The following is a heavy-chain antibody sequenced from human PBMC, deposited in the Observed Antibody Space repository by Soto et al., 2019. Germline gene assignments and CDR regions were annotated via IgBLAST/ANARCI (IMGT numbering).Heavy chain of an antibody. CDR2: INPNTGDA. V-gene: IGHV1-2*04. J-gene: IGHJ6*02. CDR3: GRDGAVADGDHRMDV. D-gene: IGHD6-13*01. CDR1: GFTFTDHH. Sequence: EQLEQSGAEVRRPGASVKVSCKASGFTFTDHHIHWVRQAPGQGLEWVGWINPNTGDAKFAQKFRGWVTMAPDTAIDTAHLELSSLTSEATANYFWGRDGAVADGDHRMDVWGRGTSVTVSS.